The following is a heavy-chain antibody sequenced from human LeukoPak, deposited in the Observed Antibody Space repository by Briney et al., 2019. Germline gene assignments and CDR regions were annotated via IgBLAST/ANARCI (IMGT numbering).Heavy chain of an antibody. CDR3: ASADSSGYYYVGAFDI. CDR1: GFTVSSNY. V-gene: IGHV3-66*01. J-gene: IGHJ3*02. Sequence: GGSLRLSCAASGFTVSSNYMSWVRQAPGKGLEWVSVIYSGGSTYYADSVKGRFTISRDNSKNTLYLQMSSLRAEDTAVYYCASADSSGYYYVGAFDIWGQGTMVTVSS. CDR2: IYSGGST. D-gene: IGHD3-22*01.